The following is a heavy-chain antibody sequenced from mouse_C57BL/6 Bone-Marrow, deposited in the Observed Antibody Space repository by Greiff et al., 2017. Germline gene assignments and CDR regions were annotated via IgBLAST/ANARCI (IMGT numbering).Heavy chain of an antibody. Sequence: QVQLQQPGAELVKPGASVKMSCKASGYTFTSYWITWVKQRPGQGLEWIGDIYPGSGSTNYNEKFKSKATLTGDTSSSTAYMQLSSLTSENYAVYYCARPLSYWGQGTSVTVSS. J-gene: IGHJ4*01. CDR1: GYTFTSYW. V-gene: IGHV1-55*01. CDR2: IYPGSGST. CDR3: ARPLSY.